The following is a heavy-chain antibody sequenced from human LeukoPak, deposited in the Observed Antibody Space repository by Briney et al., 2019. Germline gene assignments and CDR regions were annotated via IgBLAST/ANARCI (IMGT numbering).Heavy chain of an antibody. CDR1: GGSISSYY. D-gene: IGHD2-15*01. Sequence: SETLSPTCTVSGGSISSYYWSWIRQPPGKGLEWIGYIYYSGSTNYNPSLKSRVTISVDTSKNQFSLKLSSVTAADTAVYYCARAPRALYCSGGSCYFDYWGQGTLVTVSS. CDR2: IYYSGST. J-gene: IGHJ4*02. CDR3: ARAPRALYCSGGSCYFDY. V-gene: IGHV4-59*08.